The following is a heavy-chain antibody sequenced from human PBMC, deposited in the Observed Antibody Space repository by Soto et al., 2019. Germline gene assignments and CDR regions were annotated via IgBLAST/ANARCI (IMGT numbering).Heavy chain of an antibody. Sequence: EMRLVESGGALAKPGGSLRLSCEASGFSFEEYAMNLVRQGPGKGLEWVERISWNSGTTHYADSVKGRFAISRDNGKNLVYLEMNGLRIEDTALYYCAKDNLRSGLGNWFDPWGQGTWVSVSS. J-gene: IGHJ5*02. V-gene: IGHV3-9*01. CDR1: GFSFEEYA. CDR3: AKDNLRSGLGNWFDP. D-gene: IGHD6-19*01. CDR2: ISWNSGTT.